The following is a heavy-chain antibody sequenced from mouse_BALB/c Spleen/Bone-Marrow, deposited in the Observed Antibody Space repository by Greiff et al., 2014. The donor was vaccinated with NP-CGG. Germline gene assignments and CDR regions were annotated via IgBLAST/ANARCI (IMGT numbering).Heavy chain of an antibody. CDR2: INPYNGGT. J-gene: IGHJ3*01. D-gene: IGHD1-1*01. V-gene: IGHV1-26*01. Sequence: EVQLQQSGTALVKPRASMKISCKASGYSFTGYTMNWVKQSHGKNLEWIGLINPYNGGTSYNQKFKGKTTLTVDKSSSTAYMELLSLTSEDSAVYYCARDYYGSSYGFAYWGQGTLVTVSA. CDR1: GYSFTGYT. CDR3: ARDYYGSSYGFAY.